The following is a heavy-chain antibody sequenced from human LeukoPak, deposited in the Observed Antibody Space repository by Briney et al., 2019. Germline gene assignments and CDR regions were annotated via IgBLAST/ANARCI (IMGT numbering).Heavy chain of an antibody. CDR2: ISTSTTTI. CDR3: ASWGEGALDN. D-gene: IGHD1-26*01. V-gene: IGHV3-48*01. J-gene: IGHJ4*02. CDR1: AFTFSSYS. Sequence: PGRSLRLSCEGSAFTFSSYSMNWVRQAPGKGLEWISYISTSTTTIYYANSVKGRFTISRDNAKKSLYLQMNSLRVEDTGVYYCASWGEGALDNWGQGTLVTVSS.